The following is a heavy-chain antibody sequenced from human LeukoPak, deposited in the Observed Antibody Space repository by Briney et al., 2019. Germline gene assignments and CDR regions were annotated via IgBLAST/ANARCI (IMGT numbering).Heavy chain of an antibody. Sequence: ASVKVSCKASGYTFTSYDISWVRQAPGQGLEWMGWISAYNGNTNYAQKLQGRVTMTTDTSTSTAYMELRSLRSDDTAVYYCARAYYDFWSGYFFSVWFDPWGQGTLVTVSS. D-gene: IGHD3-3*01. CDR3: ARAYYDFWSGYFFSVWFDP. V-gene: IGHV1-18*01. CDR1: GYTFTSYD. J-gene: IGHJ5*02. CDR2: ISAYNGNT.